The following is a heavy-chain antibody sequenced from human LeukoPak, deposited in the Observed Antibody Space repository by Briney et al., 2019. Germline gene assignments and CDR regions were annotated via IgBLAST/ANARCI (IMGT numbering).Heavy chain of an antibody. CDR2: IIWNGGRT. V-gene: IGHV3-20*04. CDR1: GFTFSSYG. Sequence: RSGGSLRLSCAASGFTFSSYGLSWVRQAPGKGLEWVSDIIWNGGRTGYADSVKGRFTISRDNAKNSLYLQMNNLRPEDTALYYCAKASGYSFGHFDYWGQGTLVTVSS. CDR3: AKASGYSFGHFDY. D-gene: IGHD5-18*01. J-gene: IGHJ4*02.